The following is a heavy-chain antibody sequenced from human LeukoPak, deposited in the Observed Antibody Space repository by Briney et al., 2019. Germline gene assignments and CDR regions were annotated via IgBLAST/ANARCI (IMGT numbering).Heavy chain of an antibody. CDR1: GGSISSSSYY. D-gene: IGHD3-10*01. CDR2: IYYSGST. Sequence: SETLSLTCTVSGGSISSSSYYWGWIRQPPGKGLEWIGSIYYSGSTYYNPSLKSRVTISVDTSKNQFSLKLSSVTAADTAVYYCAKGQNYYGSGSYYWGQGTLVTVSS. J-gene: IGHJ4*02. CDR3: AKGQNYYGSGSYY. V-gene: IGHV4-39*07.